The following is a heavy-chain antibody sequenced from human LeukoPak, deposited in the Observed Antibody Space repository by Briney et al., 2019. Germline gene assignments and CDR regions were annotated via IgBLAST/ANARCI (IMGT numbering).Heavy chain of an antibody. V-gene: IGHV4-59*01. D-gene: IGHD6-6*01. CDR3: ARVDPDSSSTLEVFDY. J-gene: IGHJ4*02. CDR2: IYYSGST. Sequence: SEPLSLTGTVPGGAISSYYWSWIRQRPGKGLDGIGDIYYSGSTNYNPSLKSRVTISVDTSKNQFSLKLSSVTAAATAVYYCARVDPDSSSTLEVFDYWGQGTLVTVSS. CDR1: GGAISSYY.